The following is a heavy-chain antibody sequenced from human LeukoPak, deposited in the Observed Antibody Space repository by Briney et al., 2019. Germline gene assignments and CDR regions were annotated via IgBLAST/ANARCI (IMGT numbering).Heavy chain of an antibody. J-gene: IGHJ4*02. CDR3: ARHVGYCSSTSCYDGVDY. CDR1: GGSISSYY. Sequence: SETLSLTCTVSGGSISSYYWSWIRQPPWKGLEWIGYIYSSGSTNFNPSLKSRVTISVDTSKNQFSLKLSSVTAADTAVYYCARHVGYCSSTSCYDGVDYWGQGTLVTVSS. V-gene: IGHV4-59*08. D-gene: IGHD2-2*01. CDR2: IYSSGST.